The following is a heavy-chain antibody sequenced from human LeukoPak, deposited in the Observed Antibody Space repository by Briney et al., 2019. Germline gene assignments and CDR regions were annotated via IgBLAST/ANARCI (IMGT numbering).Heavy chain of an antibody. CDR2: IVVGSGNT. Sequence: SVKVSCKASGFTFTSSAMQWVRQARGQRREWIGWIVVGSGNTNYAQKFQERVTITRNMSTSTAYMELSSLRSEDTAVYYCAAGIVGGYYYYYMDVWGKGTTVTVSS. CDR3: AAGIVGGYYYYYMDV. D-gene: IGHD1-26*01. CDR1: GFTFTSSA. J-gene: IGHJ6*03. V-gene: IGHV1-58*02.